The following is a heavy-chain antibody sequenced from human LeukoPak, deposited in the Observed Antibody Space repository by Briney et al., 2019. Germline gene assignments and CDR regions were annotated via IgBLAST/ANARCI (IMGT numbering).Heavy chain of an antibody. CDR1: GGTFSSYA. CDR2: IIPIFGTA. Sequence: SVKVSCKASGGTFSSYAISWVRQAPGQGLEWMGRIIPIFGTANYAQKFQGRVTITTDESTSTAYMELSSLRSEDTAVYYCAREMFSRRKPGYCSGGSCTNWFDAWSQGSLVTVSS. V-gene: IGHV1-69*05. D-gene: IGHD2-15*01. J-gene: IGHJ5*02. CDR3: AREMFSRRKPGYCSGGSCTNWFDA.